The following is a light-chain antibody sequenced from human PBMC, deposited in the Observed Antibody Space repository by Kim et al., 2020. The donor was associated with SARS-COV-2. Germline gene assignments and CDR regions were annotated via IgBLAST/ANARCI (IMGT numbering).Light chain of an antibody. CDR2: AAS. CDR3: QSANSVPPWA. V-gene: IGKV1-12*01. Sequence: DIQMIQSPSSVSASIGDRVTVTCRASQDISTWLAWYQQKPGRAPRLLIYAASNLLSGVPSRFSASGSGTYFTLTIAGLQPEDFATYYCQSANSVPPWACGQGTKVDIK. J-gene: IGKJ1*01. CDR1: QDISTW.